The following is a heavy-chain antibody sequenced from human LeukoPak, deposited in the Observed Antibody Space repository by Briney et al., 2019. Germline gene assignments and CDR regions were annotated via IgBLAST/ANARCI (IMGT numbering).Heavy chain of an antibody. CDR2: IYPDDSDT. CDR1: GYSFTTYW. Sequence: GESLQISCRGAGYSFTTYWIGWVRQMPGKGLEWMGIIYPDDSDTRYSPSFQGQVTISADKSISAAYLQWSSLKASDTAMYYCARRRGRNGDSWFDPWGQGTLVTVSS. CDR3: ARRRGRNGDSWFDP. V-gene: IGHV5-51*01. D-gene: IGHD1-26*01. J-gene: IGHJ5*02.